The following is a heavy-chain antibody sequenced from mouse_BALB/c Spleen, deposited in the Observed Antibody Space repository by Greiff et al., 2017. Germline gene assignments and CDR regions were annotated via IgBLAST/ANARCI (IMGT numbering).Heavy chain of an antibody. Sequence: EVQLQQSGPELVKPGASVKISCKASGYSFTGYYMHWVKQSHVKSLEWIGRINPYNGATSYNQNFKDKASLTVDKSSSTAYMELHSLTSEDSAVYYCARMGNGVSNYVNCDYRGQGTTRTVSS. CDR3: ARMGNGVSNYVNCDY. J-gene: IGHJ2*01. V-gene: IGHV1-31*01. CDR2: INPYNGAT. D-gene: IGHD2-1*01. CDR1: GYSFTGYY.